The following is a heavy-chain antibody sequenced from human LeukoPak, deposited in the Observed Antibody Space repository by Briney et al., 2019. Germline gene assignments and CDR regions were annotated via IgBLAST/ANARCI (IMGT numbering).Heavy chain of an antibody. Sequence: SETLSLTCTVSGGPISSGGYYWSWIRQHPGKGLEWIGYIYYSGSTYYDPSLKSRVTISVDTSKNQFSLKLSSVTAADTAVYYCARSSLILFDYWGQGTLVTVSS. CDR1: GGPISSGGYY. CDR3: ARSSLILFDY. CDR2: IYYSGST. V-gene: IGHV4-31*03. J-gene: IGHJ4*02. D-gene: IGHD2/OR15-2a*01.